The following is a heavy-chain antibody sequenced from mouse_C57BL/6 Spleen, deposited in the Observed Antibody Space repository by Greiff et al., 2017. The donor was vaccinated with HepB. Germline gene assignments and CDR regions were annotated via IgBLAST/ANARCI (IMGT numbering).Heavy chain of an antibody. CDR1: GYTFTSYW. Sequence: QVQLQQPGAELVKPGASVKLSCKASGYTFTSYWMHWVKQRPGQGLEWIGMIHPNSGSTNYNEKFKSKATLTVDKSSSTAYMQLSSLTSEDSAVYYCARSVMVTTVYYYAMDYWGQGTSVTVSS. CDR2: IHPNSGST. J-gene: IGHJ4*01. CDR3: ARSVMVTTVYYYAMDY. V-gene: IGHV1-64*01. D-gene: IGHD2-1*01.